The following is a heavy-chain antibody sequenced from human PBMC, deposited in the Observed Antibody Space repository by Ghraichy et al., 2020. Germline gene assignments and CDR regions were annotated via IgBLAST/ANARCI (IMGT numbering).Heavy chain of an antibody. D-gene: IGHD3-10*01. CDR3: ARTYGSGSYYTRPNFDY. J-gene: IGHJ4*02. Sequence: ETLSLTCAVYGGSFSGYYWSWIRQPPGKGLEWIGEINHSGSTNYNPSLKSRVTISVDTSKNQFSLKLSSVTAADTAVYYCARTYGSGSYYTRPNFDYWGQETLVTVSS. V-gene: IGHV4-34*01. CDR1: GGSFSGYY. CDR2: INHSGST.